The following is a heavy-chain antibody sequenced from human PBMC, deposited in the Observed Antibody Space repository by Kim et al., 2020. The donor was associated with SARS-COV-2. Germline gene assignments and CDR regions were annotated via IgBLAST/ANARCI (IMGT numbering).Heavy chain of an antibody. J-gene: IGHJ4*02. D-gene: IGHD1-1*01. V-gene: IGHV3-73*01. Sequence: NSYATAYAASVKVRFTISRDDSKNTAYLQMNSLKTEDPAVYYCTTSTGYWGQGTLVTVSS. CDR3: TTSTGY. CDR2: NSYAT.